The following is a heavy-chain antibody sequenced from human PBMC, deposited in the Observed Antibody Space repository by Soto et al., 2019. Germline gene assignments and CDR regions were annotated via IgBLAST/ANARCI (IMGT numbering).Heavy chain of an antibody. CDR2: ISAYNGNT. Sequence: ASVKVSCKASGYTFTSYGISWVRQAPGQGLEWMGWISAYNGNTNYAQKLQGRVTMTTDTSTSTAYMELRSLRSDDTAVYYCARDSKEDYYDSSGYYFDAFDIWGQGTMVTVSS. CDR1: GYTFTSYG. D-gene: IGHD3-22*01. CDR3: ARDSKEDYYDSSGYYFDAFDI. V-gene: IGHV1-18*01. J-gene: IGHJ3*02.